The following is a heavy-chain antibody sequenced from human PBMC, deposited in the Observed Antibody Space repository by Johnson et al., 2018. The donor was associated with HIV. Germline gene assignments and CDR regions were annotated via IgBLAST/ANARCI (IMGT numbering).Heavy chain of an antibody. J-gene: IGHJ3*02. CDR2: INWNGDNT. Sequence: VQLVESVGGLVQPGGSLRLSYTASGFTFDDYGMSWVRQAPGKGLEWVSGINWNGDNTGYADSVKGRFTISRDNAKNSLYLQMNSLRAEDTALYYCARDITSSNYAFDIWGQGTMVTVSS. V-gene: IGHV3-20*03. CDR1: GFTFDDYG. D-gene: IGHD6-13*01. CDR3: ARDITSSNYAFDI.